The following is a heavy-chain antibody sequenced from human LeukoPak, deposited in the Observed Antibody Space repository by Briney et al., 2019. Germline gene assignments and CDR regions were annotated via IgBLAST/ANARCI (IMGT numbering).Heavy chain of an antibody. CDR3: AKERGSGSYYDYYYYMDV. Sequence: GGSLRLSCAASGFTFSSSAMSWVRQAPGKGLEWVSAISGSVGSTYYADSVKGRFTISRDNSKNTLYLQMNSLRADDTAVYYCAKERGSGSYYDYYYYMDVWGKGTTVTVSS. V-gene: IGHV3-23*01. D-gene: IGHD3-10*01. J-gene: IGHJ6*03. CDR1: GFTFSSSA. CDR2: ISGSVGST.